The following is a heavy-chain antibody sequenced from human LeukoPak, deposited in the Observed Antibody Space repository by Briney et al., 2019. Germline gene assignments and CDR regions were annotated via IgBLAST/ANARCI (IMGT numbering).Heavy chain of an antibody. D-gene: IGHD6-13*01. V-gene: IGHV1-18*01. J-gene: IGHJ4*02. Sequence: ASVKVSCKASGYTFTSYGISWVRQAPGQGLEWMGWISAYNGNTNYAQKLQGRVAMTTDTSTSTAYMELRSLRSDDTAVYYCARDSDLIAAAGNFDYWGQGTLVTVSS. CDR1: GYTFTSYG. CDR3: ARDSDLIAAAGNFDY. CDR2: ISAYNGNT.